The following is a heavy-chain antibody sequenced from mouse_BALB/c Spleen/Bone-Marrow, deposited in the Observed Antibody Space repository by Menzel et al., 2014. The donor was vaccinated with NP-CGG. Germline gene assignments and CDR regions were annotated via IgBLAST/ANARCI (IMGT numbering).Heavy chain of an antibody. CDR3: ARGDED. V-gene: IGHV1S56*01. Sequence: QVQLQQSGAELVKPGASVKLSCEASGYTFTSYDINWVRQRPEQGLERIGWIFPGDGRTKYNEKFKGKATLTTDKSSSTAYMQLSRLTSEDSAVYFCARGDEDWGQGTLVTVSA. CDR2: IFPGDGRT. J-gene: IGHJ3*01. CDR1: GYTFTSYD.